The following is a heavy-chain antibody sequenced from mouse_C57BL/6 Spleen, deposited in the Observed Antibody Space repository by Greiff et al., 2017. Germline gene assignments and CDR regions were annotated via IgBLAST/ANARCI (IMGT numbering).Heavy chain of an antibody. D-gene: IGHD1-1*01. CDR2: IWRGGST. CDR1: GFSLTSYG. Sequence: VQLQQSGPGLVQPSQSLSITCTVSGFSLTSYGVHWVPQSPGKGLEWLGVIWRGGSTDYNAAFMSRLSITKDNSKSQVFFKMNSLQADDTAIYYCAKSDYGSSLYFDYWGQGTTLTVSS. CDR3: AKSDYGSSLYFDY. V-gene: IGHV2-5*01. J-gene: IGHJ2*01.